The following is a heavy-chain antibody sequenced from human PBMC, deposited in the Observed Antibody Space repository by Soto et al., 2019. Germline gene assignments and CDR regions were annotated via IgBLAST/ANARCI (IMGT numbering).Heavy chain of an antibody. J-gene: IGHJ4*02. V-gene: IGHV1-69*02. CDR3: ARDDGLAYCGGDCYS. CDR2: IIPILGIA. CDR1: GGTFSSYT. Sequence: QVQLVQSGAEVKKPGSSVKVSCKASGGTFSSYTISWVQQAPGQGLEWMGRIIPILGIANYAQKFQGRVTLTADNSPRTAYMELSSLRSEDTAVYYGARDDGLAYCGGDCYSWGQGTLVTVSS. D-gene: IGHD2-21*02.